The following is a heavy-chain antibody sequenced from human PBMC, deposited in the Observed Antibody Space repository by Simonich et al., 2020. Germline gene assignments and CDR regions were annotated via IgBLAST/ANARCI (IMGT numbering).Heavy chain of an antibody. D-gene: IGHD7-27*01. CDR3: ARGALTGDYYYMDV. Sequence: QVQLVQSGAEVKKPGASVKVSCTASGYTFTGYDMHWVRQAPGQGLEWLGWINPNSGGTNYAQKFQGRVTMTRDTSISTAYMELSRLRSDDTAVYYCARGALTGDYYYMDVWGKGTTVTVSS. V-gene: IGHV1-2*02. J-gene: IGHJ6*03. CDR1: GYTFTGYD. CDR2: INPNSGGT.